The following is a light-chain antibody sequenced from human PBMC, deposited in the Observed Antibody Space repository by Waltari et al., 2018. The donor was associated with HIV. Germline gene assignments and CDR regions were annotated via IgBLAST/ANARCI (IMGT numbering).Light chain of an antibody. CDR1: QSVLYTSKNTNY. Sequence: DIVMTQSPDSLAVSLGERATINCKSSQSVLYTSKNTNYVAWYPGKVGHTPRLLIYRASSRESGVPDRFSGSGSGTDFALTINTLQAEDVAVYYCQQYYSTPLTFGGGTRVEIK. V-gene: IGKV4-1*01. CDR3: QQYYSTPLT. J-gene: IGKJ4*01. CDR2: RAS.